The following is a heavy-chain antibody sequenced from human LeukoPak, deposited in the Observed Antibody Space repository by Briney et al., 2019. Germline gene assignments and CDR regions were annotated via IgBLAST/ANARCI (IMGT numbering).Heavy chain of an antibody. D-gene: IGHD2-2*01. CDR3: ARGGHCSTTSCSNYDGMDV. J-gene: IGHJ6*02. Sequence: GGSLRLSCATSGFTFSSYGMHWVRQAPGKGLEWVAATWYDGSNKYYADSVKGRFAISRDNSKNTLYLQMNSLRAEDTAVYFCARGGHCSTTSCSNYDGMDVWGQGTTLTVSS. CDR1: GFTFSSYG. CDR2: TWYDGSNK. V-gene: IGHV3-33*08.